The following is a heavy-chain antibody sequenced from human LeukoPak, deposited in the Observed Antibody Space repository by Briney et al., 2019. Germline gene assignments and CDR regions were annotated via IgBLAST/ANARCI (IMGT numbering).Heavy chain of an antibody. Sequence: GESQKISCKGSGYSFTSYWIGWVRQMPGKGLEWMGIIYPGDSDTRYSPSFQGQVTISADKSISTAYLQWSSLKASDTAMYYCARCGGDFTHYYYYGMDVWGQGTTVTVSS. CDR1: GYSFTSYW. J-gene: IGHJ6*02. CDR2: IYPGDSDT. D-gene: IGHD2-21*02. CDR3: ARCGGDFTHYYYYGMDV. V-gene: IGHV5-51*01.